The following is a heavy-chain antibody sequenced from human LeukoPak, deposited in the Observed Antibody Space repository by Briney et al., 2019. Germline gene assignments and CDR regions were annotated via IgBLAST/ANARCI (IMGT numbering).Heavy chain of an antibody. J-gene: IGHJ1*01. Sequence: GTSLRLSCAASGFMFSTYALNWVRQAPGKGPEWVAIISYSGTDAFYLDSVKGRFTIFRDNSKNTLYLQMNSLRAEDTAVYYGTRGSGVSVTYSSYFQYWSQGTLVTVSS. V-gene: IGHV3-30*04. CDR3: TRGSGVSVTYSSYFQY. CDR1: GFMFSTYA. D-gene: IGHD2-15*01. CDR2: ISYSGTDA.